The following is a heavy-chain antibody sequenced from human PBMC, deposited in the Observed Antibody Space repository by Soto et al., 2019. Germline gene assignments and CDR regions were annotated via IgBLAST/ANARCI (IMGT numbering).Heavy chain of an antibody. CDR2: IYYSGST. V-gene: IGHV4-31*03. CDR1: GGSISRDVYY. D-gene: IGHD6-19*01. CDR3: ARDPGGWLFDY. J-gene: IGHJ4*02. Sequence: QVQLQESGPGLVKPSQTLSLTCTVSGGSISRDVYYWTWIRQHPGKALEWIGNIYYSGSTQYNPSLESRVTISVDMSENQFSLKLSSVTAADTAVYYCARDPGGWLFDYWGQGTLVTVSS.